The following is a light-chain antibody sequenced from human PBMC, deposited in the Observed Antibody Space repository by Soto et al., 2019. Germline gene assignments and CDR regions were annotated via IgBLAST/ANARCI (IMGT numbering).Light chain of an antibody. V-gene: IGLV1-47*01. J-gene: IGLJ3*02. Sequence: QSVLTQPPSASGTPGQRVTISCSGSSSNIGSNYVYWYQQLPGTAPKLLIYRNNQRPSGVPDRFSGSKSGTSASLAISGLRSKDEADYYCAAWDDSLSGPHWVFGGGTKLTVL. CDR3: AAWDDSLSGPHWV. CDR2: RNN. CDR1: SSNIGSNY.